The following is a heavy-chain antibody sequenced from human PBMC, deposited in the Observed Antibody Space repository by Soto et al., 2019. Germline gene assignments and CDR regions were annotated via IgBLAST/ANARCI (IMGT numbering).Heavy chain of an antibody. CDR1: GGSITSYH. CDR2: IYYSGST. CDR3: AREITIFGVIIIPGWFDP. Sequence: SETLSLTCIVSGGSITSYHWSWIRQFPEKGLEWIGYIYYSGSTKYNPSLKSRVTMSVDTSKNQFSLKLSSVTAADTAVYYCAREITIFGVIIIPGWFDPWGQGTLVTVSS. V-gene: IGHV4-59*01. D-gene: IGHD3-3*01. J-gene: IGHJ5*02.